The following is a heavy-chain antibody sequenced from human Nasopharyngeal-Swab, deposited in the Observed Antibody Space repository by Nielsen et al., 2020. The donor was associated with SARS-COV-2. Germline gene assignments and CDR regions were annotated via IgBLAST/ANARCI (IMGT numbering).Heavy chain of an antibody. CDR2: IKEDGSEK. D-gene: IGHD4-23*01. CDR3: AGGNSADH. CDR1: GLTFSGYW. Sequence: GESLKISCAASGLTFSGYWMSWVRQAPGKGLEWVANIKEDGSEKYYVDSVKGRFTISRDNAKNSLSLQMSSLRVEDTAVYYCAGGNSADHWGQGTLVTVSS. J-gene: IGHJ4*02. V-gene: IGHV3-7*03.